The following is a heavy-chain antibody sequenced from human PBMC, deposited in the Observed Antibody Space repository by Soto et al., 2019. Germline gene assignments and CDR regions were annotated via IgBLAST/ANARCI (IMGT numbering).Heavy chain of an antibody. J-gene: IGHJ6*02. CDR3: ARDIAAAGPIYYYGMDV. D-gene: IGHD6-13*01. Sequence: SLVKVDSKASGGAFSSYAISWVRQDPEQGLEWMGGIIPIFGTANYAQKFQGRVTITADESTSTAYMELSSLRSEDTAVYYCARDIAAAGPIYYYGMDVWGQGTTVTVSS. V-gene: IGHV1-69*01. CDR1: GGAFSSYA. CDR2: IIPIFGTA.